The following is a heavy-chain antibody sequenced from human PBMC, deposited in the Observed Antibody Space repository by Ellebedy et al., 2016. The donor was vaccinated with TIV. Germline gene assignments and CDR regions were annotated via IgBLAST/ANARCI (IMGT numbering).Heavy chain of an antibody. J-gene: IGHJ4*02. CDR3: AKDLSWWSASDY. CDR1: GFNIGSNA. CDR2: VGGDDRT. Sequence: PGGSLRLSCAASGFNIGSNAMSWVRQTPGKGLEGVAGVGGDDRTHYAHFVEGRFTISRDRFQSTLHLEMSSLRVEDTAIYYRAKDLSWWSASDYWGQGALVTVSS. D-gene: IGHD3-16*01. V-gene: IGHV3-23*01.